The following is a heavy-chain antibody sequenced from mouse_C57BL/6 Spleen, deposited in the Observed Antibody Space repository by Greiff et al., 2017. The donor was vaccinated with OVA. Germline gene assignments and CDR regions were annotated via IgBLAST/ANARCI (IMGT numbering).Heavy chain of an antibody. Sequence: EVKLMESGGGLVQPGGSLKLSCAASGFTFSDYYMYWVRQTPEKRLEWVAYISNGGGSTYYPDTVKGRFTISRDNAKNTLYMQMSRLKSEDTAMYYCARRDSSGAMDYWGQGTSVTVSS. D-gene: IGHD3-2*02. J-gene: IGHJ4*01. CDR3: ARRDSSGAMDY. V-gene: IGHV5-12*01. CDR1: GFTFSDYY. CDR2: ISNGGGST.